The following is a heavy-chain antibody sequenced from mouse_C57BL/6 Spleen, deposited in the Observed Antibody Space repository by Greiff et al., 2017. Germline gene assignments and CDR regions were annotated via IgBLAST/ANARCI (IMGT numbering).Heavy chain of an antibody. CDR2: IYPGSGNT. CDR1: GYTFTDYY. CDR3: ARSSYYYGSSFYYAMDY. Sequence: QVQLQQSGAELVRPGASVKLSCKASGYTFTDYYINWVKQRPGQGLEWIARIYPGSGNTYYNEKFKGKATLTAEKSSSTAYMQLSSLTSEDSAVYFCARSSYYYGSSFYYAMDYWGQGTSVTVSS. J-gene: IGHJ4*01. V-gene: IGHV1-76*01. D-gene: IGHD1-1*01.